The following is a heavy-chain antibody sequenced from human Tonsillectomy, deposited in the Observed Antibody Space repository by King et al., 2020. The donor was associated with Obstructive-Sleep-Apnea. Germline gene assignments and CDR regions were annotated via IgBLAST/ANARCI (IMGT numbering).Heavy chain of an antibody. V-gene: IGHV1-2*04. D-gene: IGHD6-19*01. CDR3: ARGGSSGWYPFDY. CDR1: GYTFTGYY. J-gene: IGHJ4*02. Sequence: VQLVESGAEVKKPGASVKVSCKASGYTFTGYYMHWVRQAPGQGLEWMGWINPNSGGPNYAQKFQGWVTMTRDTSISTAYMELGRLRSDDTAVYYCARGGSSGWYPFDYWGQGTLVTVSS. CDR2: INPNSGGP.